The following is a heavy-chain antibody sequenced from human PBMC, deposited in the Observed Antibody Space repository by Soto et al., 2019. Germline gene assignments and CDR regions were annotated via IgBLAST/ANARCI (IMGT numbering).Heavy chain of an antibody. CDR1: GGSFSGYY. D-gene: IGHD2-2*01. V-gene: IGHV4-34*01. CDR3: ASSMVYCSSTSCSNWFDP. Sequence: SETLSLTCAVYGGSFSGYYWSWIRQPPGKGLEWIGEINHSGSTNYNPSLKRRVTISVDTSKNQFSLKLSSVTAADTAVYYCASSMVYCSSTSCSNWFDPWGQGTLVTVSS. CDR2: INHSGST. J-gene: IGHJ5*02.